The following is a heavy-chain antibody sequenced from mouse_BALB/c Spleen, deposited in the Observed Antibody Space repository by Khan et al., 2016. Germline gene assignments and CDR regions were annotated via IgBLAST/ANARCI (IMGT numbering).Heavy chain of an antibody. CDR2: ISYSGST. CDR1: GDSITSGY. Sequence: EVQLQESGPSLVKPSQTLSLTCSVTGDSITSGYWNWIRKFPGNKLEYMGYISYSGSTYYNPSLKSRISITRDTSKNQYYLQLNSVTTEDTATYYGARGITTAPYAMDYWGQGTSVTVSS. J-gene: IGHJ4*01. D-gene: IGHD1-2*01. CDR3: ARGITTAPYAMDY. V-gene: IGHV3-8*02.